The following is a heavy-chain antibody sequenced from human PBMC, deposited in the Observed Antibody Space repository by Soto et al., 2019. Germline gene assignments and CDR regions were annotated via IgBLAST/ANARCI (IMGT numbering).Heavy chain of an antibody. CDR2: IIPLFHTT. J-gene: IGHJ5*02. V-gene: IGHV1-69*13. CDR1: GYTFTGYY. D-gene: IGHD6-13*01. CDR3: ARSSSSWYLFDP. Sequence: SVKVSCKASGYTFTGYYMHWVRQAPGQGLEWMGGIIPLFHTTNYAQKFQGRVTITADESASAVYMELSSLRSEDTAVYYCARSSSSWYLFDPWGQGTLVTVSS.